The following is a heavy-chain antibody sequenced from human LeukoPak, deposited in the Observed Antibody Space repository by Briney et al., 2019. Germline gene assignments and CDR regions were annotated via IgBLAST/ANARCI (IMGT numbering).Heavy chain of an antibody. CDR3: ARGPGRRYYGSGELDY. D-gene: IGHD3-10*01. V-gene: IGHV1-18*04. J-gene: IGHJ4*02. CDR2: ISAYNGNT. CDR1: GYTFTSYG. Sequence: GASVKVSCKASGYTFTSYGISWVRQAPGQGLEWMGWISAYNGNTNYAQKLQGRVTMTTDTSTSTAYMELRSLRSEDTAVYYCARGPGRRYYGSGELDYWGQGTLVTVSS.